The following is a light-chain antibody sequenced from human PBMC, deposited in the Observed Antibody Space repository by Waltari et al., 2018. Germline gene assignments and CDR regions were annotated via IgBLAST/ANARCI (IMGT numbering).Light chain of an antibody. V-gene: IGKV3-20*01. CDR1: QSVGRT. CDR2: GTS. J-gene: IGKJ1*01. CDR3: QHYLRLPVA. Sequence: EIVLTQSPATLSLSPGETAIASCRASQSVGRTLAWYQQKPGQAPRLLIYGTSNRAPGIPDRFIGSGSGTEFSLTISGLEPEDSAVYYCQHYLRLPVAFGQGTKVEIK.